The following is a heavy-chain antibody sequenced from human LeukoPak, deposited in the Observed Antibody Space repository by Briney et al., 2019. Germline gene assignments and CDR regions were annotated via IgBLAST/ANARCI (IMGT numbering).Heavy chain of an antibody. CDR3: AREVDIAARTFDP. D-gene: IGHD6-6*01. CDR1: GYTFTGYY. CDR2: INPSGGSA. J-gene: IGHJ5*02. V-gene: IGHV1-46*01. Sequence: GASVKVSCRASGYTFTGYYIHWVRQAPGQGLEWMGIINPSGGSASHAQKFQGRVTMTRDTSTSTVYMELSSLRSEDTAVYYCAREVDIAARTFDPWGQGTLVTVSS.